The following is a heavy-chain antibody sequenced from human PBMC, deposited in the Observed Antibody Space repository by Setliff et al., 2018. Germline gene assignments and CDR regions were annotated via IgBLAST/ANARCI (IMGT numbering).Heavy chain of an antibody. D-gene: IGHD3-22*01. J-gene: IGHJ4*02. CDR3: AREYYYDSSGSFDY. CDR1: GGSISSGSYY. Sequence: SETLSLTCTVSGGSISSGSYYWSWIRQPAGKGLEWIGRIYTSGSTNYNPSLKSRVTISVDTYKNQFSLKLSSVTAADTAVYYCAREYYYDSSGSFDYWGQGTLVTVSS. V-gene: IGHV4-61*02. CDR2: IYTSGST.